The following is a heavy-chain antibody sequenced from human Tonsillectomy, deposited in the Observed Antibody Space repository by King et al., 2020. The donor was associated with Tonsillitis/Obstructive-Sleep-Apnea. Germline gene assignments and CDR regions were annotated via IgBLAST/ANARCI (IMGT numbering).Heavy chain of an antibody. CDR1: GFTFSSYA. CDR3: AKARGDYEPYYGMDV. V-gene: IGHV3-23*04. CDR2: ISGSGDST. Sequence: VQLVESGGGLVQPGGSMRLSCAAAGFTFSSYAMSWVRQAAGKGLGWVSPISGSGDSTYYADSVKGRFTISRDNSKNTLYLQMNSLRAEDTAVYYCAKARGDYEPYYGMDVWGQGTTVTVSS. J-gene: IGHJ6*02. D-gene: IGHD4-17*01.